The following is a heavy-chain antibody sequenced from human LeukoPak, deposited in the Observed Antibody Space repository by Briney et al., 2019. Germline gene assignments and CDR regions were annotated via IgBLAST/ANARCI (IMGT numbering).Heavy chain of an antibody. CDR3: ARVGLTYYYDSSGYNWFDP. Sequence: PGGSLRLSCAASGFTFSSYSMNWVRQAPGKGLEWVSYISSSSSTIYYADSVKGRFTISRDKAKNSLYLQMNSLRAEDTAVYYCARVGLTYYYDSSGYNWFDPWGQGTLVTVSS. V-gene: IGHV3-48*01. D-gene: IGHD3-22*01. CDR1: GFTFSSYS. J-gene: IGHJ5*02. CDR2: ISSSSSTI.